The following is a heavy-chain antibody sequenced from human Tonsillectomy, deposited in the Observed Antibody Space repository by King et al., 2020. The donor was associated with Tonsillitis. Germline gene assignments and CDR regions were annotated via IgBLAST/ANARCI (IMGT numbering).Heavy chain of an antibody. CDR3: AKAQSITVFGVILSFQH. D-gene: IGHD3-3*01. V-gene: IGHV3-23*04. Sequence: VQLVESGGGLVQPGGSLRLSCAASGFTFSNYAMSWVRQAPGKGLEWVSVISGNGDNTYYADSVKGRFTISRDNSKNTLYLQMSSLRAEDTAVYYCAKAQSITVFGVILSFQHWGQGTLVTVSS. J-gene: IGHJ1*01. CDR2: ISGNGDNT. CDR1: GFTFSNYA.